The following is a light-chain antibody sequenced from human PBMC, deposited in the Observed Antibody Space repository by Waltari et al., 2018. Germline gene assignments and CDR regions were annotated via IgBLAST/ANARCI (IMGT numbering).Light chain of an antibody. V-gene: IGKV1-5*03. CDR1: QSVSTW. J-gene: IGKJ2*01. CDR3: QQYNSYPYT. Sequence: DIQMTQSPSTRSASVGDRVTITCRAGQSVSTWLAWYQQKPGKAPKLLIYKASALERGVPSRFSGSGSWTAFTLTISSLQPDDFATYYCQQYNSYPYTFGQGTKLEIK. CDR2: KAS.